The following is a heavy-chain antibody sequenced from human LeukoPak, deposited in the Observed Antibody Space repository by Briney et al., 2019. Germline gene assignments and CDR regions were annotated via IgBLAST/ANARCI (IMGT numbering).Heavy chain of an antibody. J-gene: IGHJ4*02. V-gene: IGHV1-46*01. CDR3: ARGTTDRLPQVDY. D-gene: IGHD2-2*01. CDR2: INPSGDST. Sequence: ASVKVSCKASGDTFTSYYMQWVRQAPGQGLEWMGIINPSGDSTSYAQKFQGRVTMTRDTSTSTVYMELRSLRSEDTAVYYCARGTTDRLPQVDYWGQGTPVTVSS. CDR1: GDTFTSYY.